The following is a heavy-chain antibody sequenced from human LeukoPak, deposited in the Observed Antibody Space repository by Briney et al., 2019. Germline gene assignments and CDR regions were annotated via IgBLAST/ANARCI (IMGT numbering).Heavy chain of an antibody. CDR2: ITPILGIA. D-gene: IGHD1-7*01. V-gene: IGHV1-69*02. CDR3: ARRAVNYLGDYYYMDV. Sequence: SVKVSCKASGGTFSSYTISWVRQAPGQGLEWMGRITPILGIANYAQKFQGRVTITADKSTSTAYMELSSLRSEDTAVYYCARRAVNYLGDYYYMDVWGKGTTVTVSS. CDR1: GGTFSSYT. J-gene: IGHJ6*03.